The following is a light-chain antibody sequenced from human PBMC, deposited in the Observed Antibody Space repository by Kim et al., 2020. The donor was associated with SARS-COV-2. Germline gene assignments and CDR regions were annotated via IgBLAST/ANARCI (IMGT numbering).Light chain of an antibody. CDR3: AAWDDSLNGWV. CDR1: SSNIGSNT. J-gene: IGLJ3*02. V-gene: IGLV1-44*01. CDR2: SNN. Sequence: QSVLTQPHSASGTPGQRVTISCSGSSSNIGSNTVNWYHQLPGTAPKLLIYSNNQRPSGVPDRFSGSKSGTSASLAISGLQSEDEADYYCAAWDDSLNGWVFGGGTQLTVL.